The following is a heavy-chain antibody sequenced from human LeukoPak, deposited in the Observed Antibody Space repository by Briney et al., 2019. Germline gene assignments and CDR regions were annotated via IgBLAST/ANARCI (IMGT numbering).Heavy chain of an antibody. V-gene: IGHV3-23*01. J-gene: IGHJ1*01. Sequence: GGSLRLSCAASGFIFSRYVMYWVRQAPGKGLEWVSGISGSGDSTYYADSVKGRFTISRDNSKNTLYLQMNSLRAEDTAVYYCASPWEYSRSMEATQCFHHWGQGTLVTVST. CDR3: ASPWEYSRSMEATQCFHH. CDR1: GFIFSRYV. D-gene: IGHD6-6*01. CDR2: ISGSGDST.